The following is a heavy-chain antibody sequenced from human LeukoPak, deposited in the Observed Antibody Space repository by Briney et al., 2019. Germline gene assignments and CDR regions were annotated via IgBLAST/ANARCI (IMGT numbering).Heavy chain of an antibody. CDR3: ARGPSSSWYNWFDP. J-gene: IGHJ5*02. D-gene: IGHD6-13*01. Sequence: SETLSLTCTVSGGSISSYYWSWIRQPPGKGLEWIGYIYYSGSTNYNPPLKSRVTISVDTSKNQFSLKLSSVTAADTAVYYCARGPSSSWYNWFDPWGQGTLVTVSS. CDR1: GGSISSYY. CDR2: IYYSGST. V-gene: IGHV4-59*01.